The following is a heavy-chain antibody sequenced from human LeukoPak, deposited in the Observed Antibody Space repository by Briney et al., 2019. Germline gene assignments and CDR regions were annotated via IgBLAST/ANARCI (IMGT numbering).Heavy chain of an antibody. Sequence: GGSLRLSCIASGFMFSNSWMSWVRQAPGKGLEWVAHIQQVGSEKYYVDSVKGRFTISRDNAQNSLYLQMNSLRAEDTALYYRTTEAYYHFDYWGQGTPVTVSS. CDR2: IQQVGSEK. CDR1: GFMFSNSW. V-gene: IGHV3-7*01. D-gene: IGHD3-10*01. J-gene: IGHJ4*02. CDR3: TTEAYYHFDY.